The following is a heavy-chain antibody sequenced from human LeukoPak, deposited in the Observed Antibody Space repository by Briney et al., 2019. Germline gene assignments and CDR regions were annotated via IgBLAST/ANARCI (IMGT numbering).Heavy chain of an antibody. V-gene: IGHV4-34*01. CDR3: AGDTQAYCGGDCYYGPNYYYGMDV. Sequence: KPSETLSLTCAVYGGSFSGYYWSWIRQPPGKGLEWIGEINHSGSTNYNPSLKSRVTISVDTSKSQFSLKLSSVTAADTAVYYCAGDTQAYCGGDCYYGPNYYYGMDVWGQGTTVTVSS. CDR1: GGSFSGYY. D-gene: IGHD2-21*02. J-gene: IGHJ6*02. CDR2: INHSGST.